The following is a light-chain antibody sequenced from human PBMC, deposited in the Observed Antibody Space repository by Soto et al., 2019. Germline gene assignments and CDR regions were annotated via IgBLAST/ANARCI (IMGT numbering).Light chain of an antibody. Sequence: EVVLTQSPDTLSLSPGETATLSCRASQSVDRYVAWHQQKLGQAPRLLIYDAYTRATGLRARFTGSGSATDFSLTLTCLEPEDVAVYDCQQRGKWPSTFGLGTKVEMK. CDR1: QSVDRY. J-gene: IGKJ2*02. CDR2: DAY. V-gene: IGKV3-11*01. CDR3: QQRGKWPST.